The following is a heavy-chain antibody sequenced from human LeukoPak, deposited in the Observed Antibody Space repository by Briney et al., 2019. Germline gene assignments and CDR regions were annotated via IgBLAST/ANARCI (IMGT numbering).Heavy chain of an antibody. V-gene: IGHV4-31*03. CDR3: ARVRYVYWFDP. Sequence: SENLSRTCTVSGGSISSGGYYWSWIRQHPGKGLEWIGYIYYSGSTYYNPSLKSRVTISVDTSKNQFSLKLSSVTAADTAVYYCARVRYVYWFDPWGQGTLVTVSS. CDR2: IYYSGST. D-gene: IGHD1-14*01. CDR1: GGSISSGGYY. J-gene: IGHJ5*02.